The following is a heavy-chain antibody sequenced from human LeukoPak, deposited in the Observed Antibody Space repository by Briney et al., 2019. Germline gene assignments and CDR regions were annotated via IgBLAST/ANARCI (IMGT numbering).Heavy chain of an antibody. CDR2: IYSDGST. V-gene: IGHV3-66*01. CDR1: GFTFSSYA. J-gene: IGHJ4*02. Sequence: GGSLRLSCAASGFTFSSYAMTWVRQAPGKGLEWVSVIYSDGSTYYADSVKGRFTISRDNSKNTVYLQMNNLRAEDTAVYFCARGYVWAGAPFDYWGQGTRVTVSS. CDR3: ARGYVWAGAPFDY. D-gene: IGHD3-16*01.